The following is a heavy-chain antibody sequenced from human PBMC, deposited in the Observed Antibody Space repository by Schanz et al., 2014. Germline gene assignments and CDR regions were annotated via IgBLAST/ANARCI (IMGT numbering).Heavy chain of an antibody. J-gene: IGHJ4*02. CDR3: ARHLAESAAAAFDS. CDR2: ISHSGRT. Sequence: QVQLQQWGAGLLKPSETLSLTCAVYGGSFSSYFWSWTRQSPEKGLEWIGEISHSGRTTYNPSLKSRATISVDTSKNQFFLKLSSVAAADTAVYYCARHLAESAAAAFDSWGQGTLVAVSS. V-gene: IGHV4-34*01. D-gene: IGHD2-2*01. CDR1: GGSFSSYF.